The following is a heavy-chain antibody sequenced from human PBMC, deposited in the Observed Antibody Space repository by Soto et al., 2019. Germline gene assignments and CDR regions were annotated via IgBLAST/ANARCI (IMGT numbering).Heavy chain of an antibody. V-gene: IGHV1-8*02. CDR3: AISAQLSLDP. CDR1: GYTFTSYY. D-gene: IGHD5-18*01. J-gene: IGHJ5*02. CDR2: MNPSSGNT. Sequence: ASVKVSCKASGYTFTSYYMHWVRQATGQGLEWMGRMNPSSGNTGYAQKFQGRVTMTRNTSISTAYMELSSLRSEDTAVYYCAISAQLSLDPWGQGTLVTVSS.